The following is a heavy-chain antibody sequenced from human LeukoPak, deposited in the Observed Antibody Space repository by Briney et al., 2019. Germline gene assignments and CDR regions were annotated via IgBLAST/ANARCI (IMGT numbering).Heavy chain of an antibody. J-gene: IGHJ4*02. V-gene: IGHV4-59*01. CDR3: ARFGGTGDLFDY. CDR2: IYYSGST. Sequence: SETLSLTCTVSGGSISSYYWSWIRQPPGKGLEWLGYIYYSGSTNYNPSLKSRVTISVDTSKNQFSLKLSSVTAADTAVYYCARFGGTGDLFDYWGQGTLVTVSS. CDR1: GGSISSYY. D-gene: IGHD7-27*01.